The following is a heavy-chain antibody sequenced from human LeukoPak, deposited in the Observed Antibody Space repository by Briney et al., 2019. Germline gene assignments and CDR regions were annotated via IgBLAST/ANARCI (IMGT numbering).Heavy chain of an antibody. CDR3: ARQHRTPYYYYYMDV. V-gene: IGHV1-2*06. Sequence: ASVKVSCKASGYTFTGYYMHWVRQAPGQGLEWMGRINPYSGGTNYAQKLQGRVTITTDTSTSTAYMELRSLRSDDTAVYYCARQHRTPYYYYYMDVWGKGTTVTVSS. J-gene: IGHJ6*03. CDR1: GYTFTGYY. CDR2: INPYSGGT.